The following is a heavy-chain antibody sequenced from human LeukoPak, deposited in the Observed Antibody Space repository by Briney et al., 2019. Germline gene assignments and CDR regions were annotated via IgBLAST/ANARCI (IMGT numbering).Heavy chain of an antibody. V-gene: IGHV1-2*02. CDR3: ARDPGYSSPRGDY. CDR1: GYTFTDYF. CDR2: INPNSGGT. J-gene: IGHJ4*02. Sequence: GASVKVSCKASGYTFTDYFMHWVRRAPGQGLEWMGWINPNSGGTHYARKFQGRVTMTRDTSISTAYMELSRLRSDDTAVYYCARDPGYSSPRGDYWGQGTLVTVSS. D-gene: IGHD5-18*01.